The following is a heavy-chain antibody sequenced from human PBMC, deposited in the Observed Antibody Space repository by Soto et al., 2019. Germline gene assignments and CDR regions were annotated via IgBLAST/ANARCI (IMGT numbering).Heavy chain of an antibody. CDR2: IWYDGSNK. D-gene: IGHD6-13*01. Sequence: PGGSLRLSCAASGFTFSSYGMHWVRQAPGKGLEWVAVIWYDGSNKYYADSVKGRFTISRDNSKNTLYLQMNSLRAEDTAVYYCARASQQLGLDDAFDIWGQGTMVTVSS. V-gene: IGHV3-33*01. CDR3: ARASQQLGLDDAFDI. CDR1: GFTFSSYG. J-gene: IGHJ3*02.